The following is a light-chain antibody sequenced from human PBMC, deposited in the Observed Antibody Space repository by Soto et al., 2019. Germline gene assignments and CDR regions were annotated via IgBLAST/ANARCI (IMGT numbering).Light chain of an antibody. V-gene: IGLV1-47*01. J-gene: IGLJ1*01. CDR3: AGWDDSLSGYV. CDR1: GSNIGSNF. Sequence: QSVLTRPPSASGTPGQRVTIPCSGRGSNIGSNFVYWYQHLPGTAPKLVIYRNSQRPSGVPDRFSGSKSGTSASLAISGLQSEDEADYYCAGWDDSLSGYVFGPGTKVTVL. CDR2: RNS.